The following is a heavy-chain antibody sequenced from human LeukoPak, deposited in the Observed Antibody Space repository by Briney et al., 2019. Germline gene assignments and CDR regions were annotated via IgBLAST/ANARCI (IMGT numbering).Heavy chain of an antibody. CDR2: NNGDGSTT. CDR1: GFTFSNHW. J-gene: IGHJ5*02. D-gene: IGHD2-15*01. CDR3: ARDPRNVGLAP. Sequence: GGSLRLSCAASGFTFSNHWMHWVRQAPGKGLMYISRNNGDGSTTNYADVVKGRFTMSRDNVKNTLYLQMNSLRVEDTAVYYCARDPRNVGLAPWGQGTLVTVSS. V-gene: IGHV3-74*01.